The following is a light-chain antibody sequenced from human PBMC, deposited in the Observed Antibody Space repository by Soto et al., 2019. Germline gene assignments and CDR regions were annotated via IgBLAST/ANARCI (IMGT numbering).Light chain of an antibody. CDR2: GAS. Sequence: EVGMTQSPATLSVSPGERATLSCRASQSVSSDLAWYHQKPGQAPRLLIYGASTRATGIPARFSGSGSGTDFTLTISSLEPEDFAVYYCQQYGSSPTFGQGTRLEIK. J-gene: IGKJ5*01. CDR3: QQYGSSPT. CDR1: QSVSSD. V-gene: IGKV3-15*01.